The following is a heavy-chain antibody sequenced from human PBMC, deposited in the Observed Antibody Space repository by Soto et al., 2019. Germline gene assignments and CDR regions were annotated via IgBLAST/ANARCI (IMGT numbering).Heavy chain of an antibody. CDR3: ARGRYCLTGRCFPNWFDS. J-gene: IGHJ5*01. D-gene: IGHD2-15*01. Sequence: SETLSLTCSVSGDSISTVDYFWAWIRQPPGQALEYIGYIYKSTTTYYNPSFESRVAISLDTSKSQFSLNVTSVTAADTAVYFCARGRYCLTGRCFPNWFDSWDQGTLVTSPQ. V-gene: IGHV4-30-4*01. CDR1: GDSISTVDYF. CDR2: IYKSTTT.